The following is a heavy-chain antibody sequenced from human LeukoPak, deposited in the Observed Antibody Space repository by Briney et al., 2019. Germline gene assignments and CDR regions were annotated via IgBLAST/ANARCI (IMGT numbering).Heavy chain of an antibody. CDR3: ARVLSLAAAGQGAFDI. J-gene: IGHJ3*02. V-gene: IGHV1-46*01. D-gene: IGHD6-13*01. CDR1: GYTFTSYY. Sequence: ASVKVSCKASGYTFTSYYMHWVRQAPGQGLEWMGIINPSGGSTSYAQKFQGRVTMTRDTSTSTVYMELSSLRSEDTAVYYCARVLSLAAAGQGAFDIWGQGTMVTVSS. CDR2: INPSGGST.